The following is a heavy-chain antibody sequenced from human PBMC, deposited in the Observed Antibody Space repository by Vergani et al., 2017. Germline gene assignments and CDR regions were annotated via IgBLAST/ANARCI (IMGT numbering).Heavy chain of an antibody. Sequence: QVQLQESGPGLVKPSETLSLTCTVSNDSVSNTFYYWGWIRQTPGKGLEWIGSIYYSGSTYYNPSLESRVTMSVDTSKSQFSLKLSSVTAADTAVYYCTGHLGVVGANNWFDPLGQGTLVTVSS. J-gene: IGHJ5*02. D-gene: IGHD3-16*01. CDR1: NDSVSNTFYY. CDR2: IYYSGST. V-gene: IGHV4-39*01. CDR3: TGHLGVVGANNWFDP.